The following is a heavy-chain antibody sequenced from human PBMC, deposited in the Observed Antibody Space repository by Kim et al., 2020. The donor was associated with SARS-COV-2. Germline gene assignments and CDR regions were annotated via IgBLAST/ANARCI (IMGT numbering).Heavy chain of an antibody. J-gene: IGHJ2*01. D-gene: IGHD1-26*01. CDR1: GGSISSGGYY. Sequence: SETLSLTCTVSGGSISSGGYYWSWIRQHPGKGLEWIGYIYYSGSTYYNPSLKSRVTISVDTSKNQFSLKLSSVTAADTAMYYCAREWERRYFDLWGRGTLVTVSS. CDR3: AREWERRYFDL. CDR2: IYYSGST. V-gene: IGHV4-31*03.